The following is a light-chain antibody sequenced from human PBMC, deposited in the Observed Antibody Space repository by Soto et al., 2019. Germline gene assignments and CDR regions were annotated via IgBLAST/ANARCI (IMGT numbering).Light chain of an antibody. V-gene: IGKV3-15*01. Sequence: EIVMTQSPATLSVSPGERATLSCRASQSISSNLDWYQQIPGQAPRLLIYGASTRATGVPARFSGSGSGTEFTLTISSLQSEDFAVYYCQQYVNWPPKYTFGQGTKLEI. CDR3: QQYVNWPPKYT. CDR2: GAS. J-gene: IGKJ2*01. CDR1: QSISSN.